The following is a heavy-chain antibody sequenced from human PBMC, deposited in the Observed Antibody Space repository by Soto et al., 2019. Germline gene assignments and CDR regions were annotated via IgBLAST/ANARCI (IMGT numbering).Heavy chain of an antibody. CDR2: INHSGST. V-gene: IGHV4-34*01. CDR3: ARAPGRAHRITMVRGGFDP. CDR1: GGSFSGYY. J-gene: IGHJ5*02. Sequence: SETLSLTCAVYGGSFSGYYWSWIRQPPGKGLEWIGEINHSGSTNYNPSLKSRVTISVDTSKNQFSLKLSFVTAADTAVYYCARAPGRAHRITMVRGGFDPWGQGTLVTVSS. D-gene: IGHD3-10*01.